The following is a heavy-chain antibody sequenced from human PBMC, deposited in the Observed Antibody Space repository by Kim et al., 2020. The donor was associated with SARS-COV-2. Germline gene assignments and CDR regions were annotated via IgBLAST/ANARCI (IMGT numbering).Heavy chain of an antibody. J-gene: IGHJ4*02. D-gene: IGHD1-26*01. CDR1: GFTFSSYA. CDR3: AKDNGAHGQIVGSHYDY. CDR2: ISGSGGST. V-gene: IGHV3-23*01. Sequence: GGSLRLSCAASGFTFSSYAMSWVRQAPGKGLEWVSAISGSGGSTYYADSVKGRFTISRDNSKNTLYLQMNSLRAEDTAVYYCAKDNGAHGQIVGSHYDYWGQGTLVTVSS.